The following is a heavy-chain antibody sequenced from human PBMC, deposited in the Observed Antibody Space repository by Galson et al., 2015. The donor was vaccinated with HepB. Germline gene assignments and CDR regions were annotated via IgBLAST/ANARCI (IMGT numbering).Heavy chain of an antibody. V-gene: IGHV4-4*07. CDR2: IYVGGST. Sequence: LSLTCIVSGGSINNYYWSWIRQPAGKGLEWIGRIYVGGSTSDNPSLKSRVTLSADTSKNELSLKLTSVTAADTAVYYCARDRRGGNYCRSTTSCSYFDYCGHGALVTVSS. D-gene: IGHD2-2*01. CDR3: ARDRRGGNYCRSTTSCSYFDY. J-gene: IGHJ4*01. CDR1: GGSINNYY.